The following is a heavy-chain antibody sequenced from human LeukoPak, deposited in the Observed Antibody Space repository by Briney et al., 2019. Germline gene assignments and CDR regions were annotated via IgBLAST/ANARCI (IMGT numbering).Heavy chain of an antibody. CDR2: VRGSGSDT. Sequence: PGGSLRLSCAVSGFTFSTYAMSWVRQAPGKGLEWISAVRGSGSDTYYADSVKGRFTISRDNSKNTLYLQMNSLRAEDTAVYYCASSLPRYSSSWYLFNYWGQGTLVTVSS. V-gene: IGHV3-23*01. J-gene: IGHJ4*02. CDR1: GFTFSTYA. CDR3: ASSLPRYSSSWYLFNY. D-gene: IGHD6-13*01.